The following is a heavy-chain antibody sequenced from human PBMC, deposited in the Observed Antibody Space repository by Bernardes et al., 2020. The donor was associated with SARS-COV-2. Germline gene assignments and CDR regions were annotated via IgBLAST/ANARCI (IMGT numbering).Heavy chain of an antibody. J-gene: IGHJ4*02. V-gene: IGHV3-30*03. D-gene: IGHD3-22*01. CDR2: ISHDGSNK. Sequence: GGSLRLSCAASGFTFSSYGMHWVRQAPGKGLEWVAVISHDGSNKYYADSVKGRFTISRDNAKNTLYLQMNSLRAEDTAVYYCAREKDYYDSSGWDWGQGTLVTVSS. CDR3: AREKDYYDSSGWD. CDR1: GFTFSSYG.